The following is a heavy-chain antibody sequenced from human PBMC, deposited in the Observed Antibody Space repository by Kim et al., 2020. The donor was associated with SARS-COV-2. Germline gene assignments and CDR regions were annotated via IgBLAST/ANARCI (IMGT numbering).Heavy chain of an antibody. D-gene: IGHD2-2*01. J-gene: IGHJ6*01. V-gene: IGHV3-49*04. Sequence: GGSLSLSCVSSGFTFREFPMAWVRQAPGKGLEWIGFIRSTIYGGTTEYAASVRGRFIISRDDSKNIAHLQMNSLKTEDTGVYYCVREDCSSIRCYGDDYRNYYGIDVRGQGTTVIVAS. CDR2: IRSTIYGGTT. CDR3: VREDCSSIRCYGDDYRNYYGIDV. CDR1: GFTFREFP.